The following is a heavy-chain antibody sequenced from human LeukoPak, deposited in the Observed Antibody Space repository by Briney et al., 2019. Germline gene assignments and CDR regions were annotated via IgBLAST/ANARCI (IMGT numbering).Heavy chain of an antibody. CDR3: ARDRGVVGATGWFDP. CDR1: GYTFTGYY. CDR2: INPNSGGT. V-gene: IGHV1-2*02. D-gene: IGHD1-26*01. Sequence: GASVKVSCKASGYTFTGYYMHWVRQAPGQGLEWMGWINPNSGGTNYAQKFQGRVTMTRDTSISTAYMELSRLRSDDTAVYYCARDRGVVGATGWFDPWGQGTLVTVSS. J-gene: IGHJ5*02.